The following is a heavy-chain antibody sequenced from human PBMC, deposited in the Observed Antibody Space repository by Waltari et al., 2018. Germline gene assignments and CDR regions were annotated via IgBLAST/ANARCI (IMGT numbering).Heavy chain of an antibody. CDR2: IYYSGST. V-gene: IGHV4-39*07. D-gene: IGHD3-3*01. CDR3: ARVRLYDFWSEGPGYFDY. Sequence: QLQLQESGPGLVKPSETLSLTCTVSGGSISSSSYYWGWIRQPPGKGLEWIGSIYYSGSTYYNPSLKSRVTISVDTSKNQFSLKLSSVTAADTAVYYCARVRLYDFWSEGPGYFDYWGQGTLVTVSS. CDR1: GGSISSSSYY. J-gene: IGHJ4*02.